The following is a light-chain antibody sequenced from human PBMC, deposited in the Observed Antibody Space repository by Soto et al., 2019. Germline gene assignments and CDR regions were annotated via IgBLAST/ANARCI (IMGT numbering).Light chain of an antibody. CDR3: QNYGSSLC. V-gene: IGKV3-20*01. CDR2: GAS. CDR1: QSVSSSY. J-gene: IGKJ4*01. Sequence: EIVLTQSPGTLSLSPGERATLSCRASQSVSSSYLAWYQQKPGQAPRLLIYGASSRATGIPDRFSGSGSGTDVTLNISRLEPEDFAVYYCQNYGSSLCFGGGTNVEIK.